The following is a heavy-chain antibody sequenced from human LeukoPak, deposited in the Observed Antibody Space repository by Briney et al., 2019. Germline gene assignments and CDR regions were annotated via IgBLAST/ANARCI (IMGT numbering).Heavy chain of an antibody. J-gene: IGHJ4*02. CDR3: AREGIYCSSTSCYLDY. Sequence: GGSLRLSCAAPGFTFSSYWMHWVRQALGKGLVWVSRINSDGSSTSYADSVKGRFTISRDNAKNTLYLQMNSLRAEDTAVYYCAREGIYCSSTSCYLDYWGQGTLVTVSS. V-gene: IGHV3-74*01. D-gene: IGHD2-2*01. CDR1: GFTFSSYW. CDR2: INSDGSST.